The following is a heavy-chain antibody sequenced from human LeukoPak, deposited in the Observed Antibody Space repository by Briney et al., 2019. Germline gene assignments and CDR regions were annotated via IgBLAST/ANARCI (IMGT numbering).Heavy chain of an antibody. V-gene: IGHV3-21*01. J-gene: IGHJ6*02. CDR1: GFTFSSYS. CDR2: ISSSSSYI. Sequence: GGSLRLSCAASGFTFSSYSMNWVRQAPGKGLEWVSSISSSSSYIYCADSVKGRFTISRDNAKNSLYLQMNSLRAEDTAVYYCARDLWDTAYGMDVWGQGTTVTVSS. D-gene: IGHD5-18*01. CDR3: ARDLWDTAYGMDV.